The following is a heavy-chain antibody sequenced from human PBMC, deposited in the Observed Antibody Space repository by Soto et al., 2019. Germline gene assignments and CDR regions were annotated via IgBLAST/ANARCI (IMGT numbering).Heavy chain of an antibody. CDR1: GFTFSDYY. D-gene: IGHD6-13*01. Sequence: QVQLVESGGGLVKPGGSLRLSCAASGFTFSDYYMSWIRQAPGKGLEWVSYISSSSSYTNYADSVKGRFTISRDNAKNSLYLQMNSLRAEDTAVYYCASLGIAAAGISHRYYYGMDVWGQGTTVTVSS. CDR2: ISSSSSYT. J-gene: IGHJ6*02. V-gene: IGHV3-11*05. CDR3: ASLGIAAAGISHRYYYGMDV.